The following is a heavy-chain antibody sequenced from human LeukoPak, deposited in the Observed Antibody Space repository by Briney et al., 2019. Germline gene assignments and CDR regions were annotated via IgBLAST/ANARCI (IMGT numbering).Heavy chain of an antibody. CDR2: IYYSGST. D-gene: IGHD7-27*01. CDR3: ARALTVDWYFDL. Sequence: SETLSLTCTVSGGSISSYYWSWIRQPPGKGLEWIGYIYYSGSTKYNPSLKSRVTISVDTSKNQLSLKLSSVTAADTAVYYCARALTVDWYFDLWGRGTLVTVSS. V-gene: IGHV4-59*01. CDR1: GGSISSYY. J-gene: IGHJ2*01.